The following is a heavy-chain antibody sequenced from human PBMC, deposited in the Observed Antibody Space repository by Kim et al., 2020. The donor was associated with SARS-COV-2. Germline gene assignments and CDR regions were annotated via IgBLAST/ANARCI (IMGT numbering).Heavy chain of an antibody. D-gene: IGHD2-15*01. Sequence: ASVKVSCKASGYTFTSYYMHWVRQAPGQGLEWMGIINPSGGSTSYAQKFQGRVTMTRDTSTSTVYMELSSLRSEDTAVYYCARAPLGYCSGGSCYSDWFDPWGQGTLVTVSS. J-gene: IGHJ5*02. V-gene: IGHV1-46*01. CDR1: GYTFTSYY. CDR3: ARAPLGYCSGGSCYSDWFDP. CDR2: INPSGGST.